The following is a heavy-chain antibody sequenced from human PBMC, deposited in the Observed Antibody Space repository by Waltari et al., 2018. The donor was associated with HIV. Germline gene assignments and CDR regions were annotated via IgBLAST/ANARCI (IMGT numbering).Heavy chain of an antibody. Sequence: EVQLVESGGGLVQPEASLRLSCAASGFVFSSYSMNWVRKARGDGLEWISFISSSGSTIYYADFVKGRFTVSRDNAENSLYLQMNSLRDEDTAVYYCVRDPKTSWGELDYWGQGTLVAVSS. J-gene: IGHJ4*02. D-gene: IGHD3-16*01. CDR1: GFVFSSYS. V-gene: IGHV3-48*02. CDR3: VRDPKTSWGELDY. CDR2: ISSSGSTI.